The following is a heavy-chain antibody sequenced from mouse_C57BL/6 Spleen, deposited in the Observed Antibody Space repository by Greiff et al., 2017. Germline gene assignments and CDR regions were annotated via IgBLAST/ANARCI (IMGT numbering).Heavy chain of an antibody. Sequence: EVKLVESGGGLVKPGGSLKLSCAASGFTFSDYGMHWVRQAPEKGLEWVAYISSGSSTIYYADTVKGRFTISRDNAKNTLFLRMTSLRSEDTAMYYCARTTVAMDYWGQGTSVTVSS. CDR3: ARTTVAMDY. CDR1: GFTFSDYG. D-gene: IGHD1-1*01. CDR2: ISSGSSTI. V-gene: IGHV5-17*01. J-gene: IGHJ4*01.